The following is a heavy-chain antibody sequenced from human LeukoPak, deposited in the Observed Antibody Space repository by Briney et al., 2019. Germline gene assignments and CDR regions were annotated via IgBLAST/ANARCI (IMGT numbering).Heavy chain of an antibody. CDR1: GFTFSDYY. V-gene: IGHV3-11*04. CDR3: ARDFFAFGGVIALLDY. Sequence: GGSLRLSCAASGFTFSDYYMSWIRQAPGKGLEWVSYISSSGSTIYYADSVKGRFTISRDKAKNSLYLQMNSLRAEDTAVYYCARDFFAFGGVIALLDYWGQGTLVTVSS. J-gene: IGHJ4*02. D-gene: IGHD3-16*02. CDR2: ISSSGSTI.